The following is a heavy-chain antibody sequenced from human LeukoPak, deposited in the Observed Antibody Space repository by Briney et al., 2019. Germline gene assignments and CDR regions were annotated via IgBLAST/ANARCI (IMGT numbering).Heavy chain of an antibody. CDR2: ISGSGGST. D-gene: IGHD6-13*01. Sequence: PGGSLRLSCAAPGFTFNTYAMSWVRQAPGKGLEWVSAISGSGGSTYYADSVKGRFTISRDNSKNTLYLQMNSLRAEDTAVYYCAKDPRRRGEIAAAGKGGYWGQGTLVTVSS. J-gene: IGHJ4*02. V-gene: IGHV3-23*01. CDR3: AKDPRRRGEIAAAGKGGY. CDR1: GFTFNTYA.